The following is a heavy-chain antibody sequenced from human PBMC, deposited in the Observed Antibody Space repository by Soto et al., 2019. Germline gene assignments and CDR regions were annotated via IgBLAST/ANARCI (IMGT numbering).Heavy chain of an antibody. D-gene: IGHD3-9*01. CDR1: GYTFTSYA. Sequence: GASVKVSCKASGYTFTSYAMHWVRQAPGQRLEWMGWINAGNGNTKYSQKFQGRVTITRDTSTSTAYMELSSLRSEDTAVYYCARSAYFETSIDYWGQGTLVTVSS. J-gene: IGHJ4*02. CDR2: INAGNGNT. CDR3: ARSAYFETSIDY. V-gene: IGHV1-3*01.